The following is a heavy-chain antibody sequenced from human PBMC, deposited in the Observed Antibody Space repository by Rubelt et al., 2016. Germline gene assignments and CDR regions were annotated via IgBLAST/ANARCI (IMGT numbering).Heavy chain of an antibody. J-gene: IGHJ4*02. CDR3: ARSASIAGD. V-gene: IGHV1-68*02. Sequence: QVQLGQSEAEVKKHGASVKVYCKASGYTFTYCSLHLLHQAPGQWLEWTRWTTLYNGNTNYAKKFPGRFTITQEMSLRTADVRLSVLGSEDSAVYYRARSASIAGDWGQGTLVTVAS. CDR1: GYTFTYCS. D-gene: IGHD6-6*01. CDR2: TTLYNGNT.